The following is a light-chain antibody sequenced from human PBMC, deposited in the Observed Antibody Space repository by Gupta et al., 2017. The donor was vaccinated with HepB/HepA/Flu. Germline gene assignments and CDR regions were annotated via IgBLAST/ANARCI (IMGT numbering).Light chain of an antibody. CDR3: QQYNNWPPWT. V-gene: IGKV3-15*01. Sequence: EIVMTQSPATLSASPGERATISCRASQSVSSNLAWYQQKPGQAPRLLIYGAATRATGIPARFSGSGAGTEFTLTISSRQSEDFAVSYCQQYNNWPPWTFGQGTKVEIK. J-gene: IGKJ1*01. CDR2: GAA. CDR1: QSVSSN.